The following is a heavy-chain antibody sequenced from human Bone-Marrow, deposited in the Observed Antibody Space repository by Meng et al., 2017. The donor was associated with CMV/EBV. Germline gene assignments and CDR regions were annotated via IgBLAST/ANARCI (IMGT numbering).Heavy chain of an antibody. CDR1: GGSISGSGYY. Sequence: SETLSLTCTVSGGSISGSGYYWSRLRQHPETGMEWIVYIYHSGSTYYNPSLKSRVSISVDTSENQFSLKLSSVTAADTAIYYCARDLYYFDCWGQGTLVTVSS. J-gene: IGHJ4*02. CDR2: IYHSGST. CDR3: ARDLYYFDC. V-gene: IGHV4-31*03.